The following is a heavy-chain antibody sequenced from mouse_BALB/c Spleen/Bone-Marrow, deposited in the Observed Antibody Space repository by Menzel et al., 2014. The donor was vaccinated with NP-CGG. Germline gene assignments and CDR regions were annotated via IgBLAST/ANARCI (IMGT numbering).Heavy chain of an antibody. V-gene: IGHV5-17*02. CDR2: ISSGSSTI. Sequence: EVKLQESGGGLVQPGGSRKLSCAASGFTFSSFGMHWVRQAPEKGLEWVAYISSGSSTIYYADTVKGRFTISRDNPKSTLFLQMTSLRSEDTAVYYCARSPWFAYWGQGTLVTVSA. CDR1: GFTFSSFG. CDR3: ARSPWFAY. J-gene: IGHJ3*01.